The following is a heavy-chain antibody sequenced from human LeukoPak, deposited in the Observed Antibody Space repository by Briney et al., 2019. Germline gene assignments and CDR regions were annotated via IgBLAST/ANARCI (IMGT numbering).Heavy chain of an antibody. CDR2: IYYSGST. CDR3: ARGDSSSWYGNNWFDP. V-gene: IGHV4-59*01. D-gene: IGHD6-13*01. CDR1: GYSISNSYY. J-gene: IGHJ5*02. Sequence: SETLSLTCTVSGYSISNSYYWGWIRQPPGKGLEWIGYIYYSGSTNYNPSLKSRVTISVDTSKNQFSLKLSSVTAADTAVYYCARGDSSSWYGNNWFDPWGQGTLVTVSS.